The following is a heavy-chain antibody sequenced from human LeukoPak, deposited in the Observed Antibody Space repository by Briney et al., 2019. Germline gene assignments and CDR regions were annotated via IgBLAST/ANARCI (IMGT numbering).Heavy chain of an antibody. V-gene: IGHV1-18*01. CDR1: GHTFTSYG. CDR2: ISAYNGNT. D-gene: IGHD3-3*01. J-gene: IGHJ6*03. CDR3: ARDGSGYYDFWSGYRAGGYYYYYYMDV. Sequence: VKVSCKASGHTFTSYGISWVPQAPGKKLEWMGWISAYNGNTNYAQKLQGRVTMTTDTSTSTAYMELRSLRSDDTAVYYCARDGSGYYDFWSGYRAGGYYYYYYMDVWGKGTTVTVSS.